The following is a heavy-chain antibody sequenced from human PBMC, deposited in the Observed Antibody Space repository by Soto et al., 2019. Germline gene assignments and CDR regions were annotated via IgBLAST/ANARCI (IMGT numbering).Heavy chain of an antibody. CDR2: IYYSGST. CDR1: GGSISSYY. V-gene: IGHV4-59*08. CDR3: ARRWGAAVDY. D-gene: IGHD1-26*01. Sequence: SETLSLTCTVSGGSISSYYWSWIRQPPGKGLEWIGYIYYSGSTNYNPSLKSRVAISVDTSKNQFSLKLSSVTAADTAVYYCARRWGAAVDYWGQGTLVTVSS. J-gene: IGHJ4*02.